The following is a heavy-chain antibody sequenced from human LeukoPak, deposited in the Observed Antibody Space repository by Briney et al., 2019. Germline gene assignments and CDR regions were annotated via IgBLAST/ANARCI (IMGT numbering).Heavy chain of an antibody. CDR1: GFTFSSYW. V-gene: IGHV3-74*01. CDR3: ARDKYID. Sequence: GGSLRLSCAASGFTFSSYWMHWVRQAPGKGLVGVSRINTDGSSTDYADSVKGRFTISRDNAKNTLYLRMNSLRAEDTAVYYCARDKYIDWGQGTLVTVSS. CDR2: INTDGSST. J-gene: IGHJ4*02. D-gene: IGHD1-1*01.